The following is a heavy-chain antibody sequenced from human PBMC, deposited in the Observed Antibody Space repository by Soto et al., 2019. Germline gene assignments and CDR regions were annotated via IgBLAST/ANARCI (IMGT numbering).Heavy chain of an antibody. CDR3: TTGGGEYCSGSSCDN. D-gene: IGHD2-2*01. CDR2: IKSKANGWTA. CDR1: GFIFNNAG. J-gene: IGHJ4*02. Sequence: XGSLRLSCAASGFIFNNAGMTWVRQAPGKRLEWVGLIKSKANGWTAEYAAPVKDRFTISRDDSKNTLYLQMNSLKIEDTAVYYCTTGGGEYCSGSSCDNWGQGTLVTVPS. V-gene: IGHV3-15*01.